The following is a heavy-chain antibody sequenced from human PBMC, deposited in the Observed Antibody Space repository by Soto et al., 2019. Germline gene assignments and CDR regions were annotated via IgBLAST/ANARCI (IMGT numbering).Heavy chain of an antibody. CDR2: MSYDGSNK. V-gene: IGHV3-30-3*01. CDR3: ARDSWAETGTKWGVGCFDP. J-gene: IGHJ5*02. Sequence: QVQLVESGGGVVQSGRSLRLSCVASGFTFNMHWVRQAPGKGLEWVAVMSYDGSNKYYADSVKGRFTISRDNSKNTLYLQMNSLRPEDTAVYYCARDSWAETGTKWGVGCFDPWGQGTLVTVSS. CDR1: GFTFN. D-gene: IGHD1-7*01.